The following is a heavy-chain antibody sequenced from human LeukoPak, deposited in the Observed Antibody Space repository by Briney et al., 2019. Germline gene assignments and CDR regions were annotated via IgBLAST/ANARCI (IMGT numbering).Heavy chain of an antibody. Sequence: PSETLSPTCTVSGGSISSNYWSWIRKPPGKGLESIGRIYTSGSTTYNPSLKSRVTMSVDTSKNQFSLKLSSVTAADTAVYYCARDSPLVANDYWGQGTLVTVSS. D-gene: IGHD4/OR15-4a*01. CDR2: IYTSGST. J-gene: IGHJ4*02. CDR3: ARDSPLVANDY. V-gene: IGHV4-4*07. CDR1: GGSISSNY.